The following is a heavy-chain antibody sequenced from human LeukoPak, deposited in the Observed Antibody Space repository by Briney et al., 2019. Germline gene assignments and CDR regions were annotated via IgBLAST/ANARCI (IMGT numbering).Heavy chain of an antibody. D-gene: IGHD3-9*01. CDR3: ARDYDVLTAYPPTQLFDP. CDR1: SESFSGYF. J-gene: IGHJ5*02. V-gene: IGHV4-34*01. CDR2: INYSGST. Sequence: SETLSLTCAIYSESFSGYFWSWIRQPPGKGLEWIGEINYSGSTNYNPSLKSRVTISVDTSKNQFSLKLNSVTAADTAVYYCARDYDVLTAYPPTQLFDPWGQGTLVTVSS.